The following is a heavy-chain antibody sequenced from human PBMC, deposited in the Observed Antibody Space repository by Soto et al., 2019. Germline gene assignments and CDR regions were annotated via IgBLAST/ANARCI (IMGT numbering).Heavy chain of an antibody. V-gene: IGHV1-69*13. CDR2: IIPIFGTA. Sequence: GASVKVSCKASGGTFSSYAISWVRQAPGQGLEWMGGIIPIFGTANYAQKFQGRVTITADESTSTAYMELRSLRSDDTAVYYCARHSPLVVEYRYYPLDVWGQGTTVTVSS. CDR1: GGTFSSYA. D-gene: IGHD3-10*01. J-gene: IGHJ6*02. CDR3: ARHSPLVVEYRYYPLDV.